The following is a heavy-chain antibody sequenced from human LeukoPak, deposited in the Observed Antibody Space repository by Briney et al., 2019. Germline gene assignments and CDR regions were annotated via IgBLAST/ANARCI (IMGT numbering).Heavy chain of an antibody. J-gene: IGHJ6*02. Sequence: PSETLSLTCTVSGGSISSYYWSWIRQPAGKGLELIGRITTSGSTNYTPSLKSRVTMSVDTSKYQFSLKLSSVTAADTAVYYCARDGSTTSFSNFYYYYYGMDVWGQGTTVTVSS. CDR1: GGSISSYY. CDR2: ITTSGST. V-gene: IGHV4-4*07. CDR3: ARDGSTTSFSNFYYYYYGMDV. D-gene: IGHD2/OR15-2a*01.